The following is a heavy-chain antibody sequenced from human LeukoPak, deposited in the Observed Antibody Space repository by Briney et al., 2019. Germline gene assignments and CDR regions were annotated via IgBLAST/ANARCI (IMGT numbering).Heavy chain of an antibody. J-gene: IGHJ4*02. CDR1: GGTFSSYA. Sequence: WASVKVSCKASGGTFSSYAISWVRQAPGQGLEWMGGIIPIFGTANYAQKFQGRVTITADESTSTAYMELSSLRSEDTAVYYCASGLIVVVPAAMGYDYWGQGTLVTVSS. CDR3: ASGLIVVVPAAMGYDY. V-gene: IGHV1-69*13. CDR2: IIPIFGTA. D-gene: IGHD2-2*01.